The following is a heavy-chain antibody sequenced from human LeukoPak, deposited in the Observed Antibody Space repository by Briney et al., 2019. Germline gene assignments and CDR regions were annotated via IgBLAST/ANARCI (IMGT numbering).Heavy chain of an antibody. CDR1: GGSFSAYY. D-gene: IGHD5-12*01. CDR3: AREDGATPSLAL. CDR2: INHSGGT. V-gene: IGHV4-34*01. Sequence: SETLSLTCAVNGGSFSAYYWSWIRQPPGKGLEWIGEINHSGGTNYNPSLKSRVTISVDTSKNQFSLKLSSVTAADSAVYCCAREDGATPSLALWGQGTLVTVSS. J-gene: IGHJ4*02.